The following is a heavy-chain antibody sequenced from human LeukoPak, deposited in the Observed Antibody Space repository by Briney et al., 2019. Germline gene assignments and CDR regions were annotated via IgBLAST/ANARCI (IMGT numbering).Heavy chain of an antibody. Sequence: ASVKVSCKASGYTFTGYYMHWVRQAPGEGLERMGWIKPYFNGVTIYAQRFQGRVIMTTDTSLSTAYMELSSLTSDDTAIYFCARDTPQTSVDLWGRGTLVIVSS. V-gene: IGHV1-2*02. CDR2: IKPYFNGVT. CDR1: GYTFTGYY. CDR3: ARDTPQTSVDL. J-gene: IGHJ5*02.